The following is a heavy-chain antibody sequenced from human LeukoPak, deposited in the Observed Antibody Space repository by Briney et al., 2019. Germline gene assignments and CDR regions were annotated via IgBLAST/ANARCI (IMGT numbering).Heavy chain of an antibody. D-gene: IGHD3-9*01. CDR1: GFTFSSYA. J-gene: IGHJ4*02. CDR3: AKDSNILTGYHSYFDY. CDR2: ISGSGGST. Sequence: GGSLRLSCAASGFTFSSYAMSWVRQAPGKGLEWVSAISGSGGSTYYADSVKGRFTISRDNSKNTLYLQMNSLRAEDTAVYYCAKDSNILTGYHSYFDYWGQGTLVTVSS. V-gene: IGHV3-23*01.